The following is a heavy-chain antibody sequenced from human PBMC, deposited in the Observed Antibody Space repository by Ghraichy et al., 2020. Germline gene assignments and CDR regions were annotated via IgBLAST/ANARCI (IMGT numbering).Heavy chain of an antibody. Sequence: GESLNISCAASGFTFSSYWMSWVRQAPGKGLEWVANIKQDGSEKYYVDSVKGRFTISRDNAKNSLYLQMNSLRAEDTAVYHCARVNYYDSSRYYYPYYYYGMDVWGQGTTVTVSS. CDR3: ARVNYYDSSRYYYPYYYYGMDV. CDR2: IKQDGSEK. V-gene: IGHV3-7*01. J-gene: IGHJ6*02. D-gene: IGHD3-22*01. CDR1: GFTFSSYW.